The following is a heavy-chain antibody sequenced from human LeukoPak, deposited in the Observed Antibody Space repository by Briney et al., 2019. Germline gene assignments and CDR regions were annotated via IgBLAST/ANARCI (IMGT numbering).Heavy chain of an antibody. V-gene: IGHV3-23*01. D-gene: IGHD6-19*01. CDR2: IRASGDST. J-gene: IGHJ4*02. Sequence: GGSLRLSCAGSGFTSNSYAMSWVRQAPGKGLEWLAAIRASGDSTYYADSVKGRFTISRDNSKNTLYLQMNSLRAEDTAVYYCAKLPVSYSSGWSNFDYWGQGTLVTVSS. CDR1: GFTSNSYA. CDR3: AKLPVSYSSGWSNFDY.